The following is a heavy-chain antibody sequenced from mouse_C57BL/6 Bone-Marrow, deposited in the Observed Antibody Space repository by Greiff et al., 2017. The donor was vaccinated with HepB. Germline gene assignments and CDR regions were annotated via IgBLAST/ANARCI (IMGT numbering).Heavy chain of an antibody. D-gene: IGHD1-1*01. CDR3: ARGPYGSSLDY. J-gene: IGHJ2*01. V-gene: IGHV1-64*01. Sequence: VQLKQPGAELVKPGASVKLSCKASGYTFTSYWMHWVKQRPGQGLEWIGMIHPNSGSTNYNEKFKSKATLTVDKSSSTAYMQLSSLTSEDSAVYYCARGPYGSSLDYWGQGTTLTVSS. CDR2: IHPNSGST. CDR1: GYTFTSYW.